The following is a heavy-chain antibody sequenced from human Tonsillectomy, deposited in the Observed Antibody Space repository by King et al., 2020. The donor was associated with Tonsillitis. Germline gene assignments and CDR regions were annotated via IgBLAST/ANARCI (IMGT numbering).Heavy chain of an antibody. CDR1: GFTFSSYG. D-gene: IGHD3-3*01. V-gene: IGHV3-30*02. J-gene: IGHJ6*02. Sequence: VQLVESGGGVVQPGGSLRLSCAASGFTFSSYGMHWVRQAPDKGLEWVAFIRYDTSNKYYADSVKGRFTISRDKSKKTLYLEMNSLRAEDTAVYYCAKDSGAYYDFPYGMDVWGQGTTVTVSS. CDR3: AKDSGAYYDFPYGMDV. CDR2: IRYDTSNK.